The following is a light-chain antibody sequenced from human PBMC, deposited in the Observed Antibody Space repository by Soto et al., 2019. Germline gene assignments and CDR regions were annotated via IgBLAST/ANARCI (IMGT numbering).Light chain of an antibody. CDR1: QGVDSSF. V-gene: IGKV3-20*01. J-gene: IGKJ1*01. Sequence: EIVLTQSPGSLSLSPGERATLSCRASQGVDSSFFAWYQQKPGQAPRLLIYGASSRATGIPDRFSGSGSGTDFTLTISRLEPEDFAVYYCQQYVSSVTFGQGTKVEIK. CDR3: QQYVSSVT. CDR2: GAS.